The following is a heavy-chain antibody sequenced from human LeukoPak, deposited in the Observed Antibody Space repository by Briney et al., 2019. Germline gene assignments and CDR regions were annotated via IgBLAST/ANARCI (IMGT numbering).Heavy chain of an antibody. D-gene: IGHD3-22*01. CDR3: ARMLISSGYYVDS. CDR2: IYSGGTT. V-gene: IGHV3-53*01. Sequence: GGSLRLSCAASGFTVSSNYMSWVRQAPGKGLEWVSVIYSGGTTYYADSVKGRFTICRDISKNTLYLQMGSLRVEDTAVYYCARMLISSGYYVDSWGQGTLVTVSS. J-gene: IGHJ4*02. CDR1: GFTVSSNY.